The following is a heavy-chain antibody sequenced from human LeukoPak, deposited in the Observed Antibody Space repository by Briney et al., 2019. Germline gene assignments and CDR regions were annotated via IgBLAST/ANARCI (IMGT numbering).Heavy chain of an antibody. CDR2: IIPIFGMA. V-gene: IGHV1-69*04. D-gene: IGHD5-12*01. Sequence: SVKVSCKASGGTFSSYAISWVRQAPGQGLEWMGRIIPIFGMANYAQKFQGRVTITADKSTSTAYVELSSLRSEDTAVYYCARGDSGYDSNFDYWGQETLVTVSS. CDR3: ARGDSGYDSNFDY. J-gene: IGHJ4*02. CDR1: GGTFSSYA.